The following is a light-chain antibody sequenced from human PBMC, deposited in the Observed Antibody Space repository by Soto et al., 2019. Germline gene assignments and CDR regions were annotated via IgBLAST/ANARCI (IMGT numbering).Light chain of an antibody. J-gene: IGKJ4*01. CDR2: AAS. CDR3: QQDYSYPLT. CDR1: QGISSY. Sequence: AIRMTQSPSSLSASTGDRFTITCRASQGISSYLAWYQQKPGKAPKLLIYAASTLQSGVPSRFSGSGSGTDFTLTISCLQSEDFATYYCQQDYSYPLTFGGGTKVDIK. V-gene: IGKV1-8*01.